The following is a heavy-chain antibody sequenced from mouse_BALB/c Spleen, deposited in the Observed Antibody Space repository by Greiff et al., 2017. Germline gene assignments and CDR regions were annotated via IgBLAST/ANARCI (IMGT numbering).Heavy chain of an antibody. D-gene: IGHD2-13*01. CDR2: IYPGGGYT. Sequence: VQLQQSGAELVRPGTSVKMSCKAAGYTFTNYWIGWVKQRPGHGLEWIGDIYPGGGYTNYNEKFKGKATLTADTSSSTAYMQLSSLTSEDSAIYYGAEVTAAGRGGYFDYWGQGTTLTVSS. CDR3: AEVTAAGRGGYFDY. J-gene: IGHJ2*01. V-gene: IGHV1-63*02. CDR1: GYTFTNYW.